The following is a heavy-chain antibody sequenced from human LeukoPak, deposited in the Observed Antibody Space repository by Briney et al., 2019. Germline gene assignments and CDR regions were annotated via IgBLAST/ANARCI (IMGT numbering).Heavy chain of an antibody. Sequence: GGSLRLSCAASGFTFSSYAMSWVRQAPGKGLEWVSAISGSGGSTYYADSVKGRFTISRDNAKNSLYLQMNSLRAEDTAVYYCARDSYYDILTGYYGGPRAFDIWGQGTMVTVSS. J-gene: IGHJ3*02. CDR2: ISGSGGST. CDR3: ARDSYYDILTGYYGGPRAFDI. D-gene: IGHD3-9*01. CDR1: GFTFSSYA. V-gene: IGHV3-23*01.